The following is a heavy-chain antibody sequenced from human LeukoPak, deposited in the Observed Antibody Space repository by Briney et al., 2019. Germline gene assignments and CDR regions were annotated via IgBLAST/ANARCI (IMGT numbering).Heavy chain of an antibody. D-gene: IGHD3-22*01. J-gene: IGHJ4*02. CDR3: ARSRRYYYDSSGYYIPDY. V-gene: IGHV3-7*01. CDR1: GFTFSSYW. Sequence: GGSLRLSCAASGFTFSSYWMSWVRQAPGKGLEWVANIKQDGSEKYYVDSVKGRFTISRDNAKSSLYLQMNSLRAEDTAVYYCARSRRYYYDSSGYYIPDYWGQGTLVTVSS. CDR2: IKQDGSEK.